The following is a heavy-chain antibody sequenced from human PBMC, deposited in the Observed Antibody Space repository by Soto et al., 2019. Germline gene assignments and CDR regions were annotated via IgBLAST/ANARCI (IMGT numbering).Heavy chain of an antibody. Sequence: QVQLVESGGGVVQPGRSLRLSCAASGFTFSSYGMHWVRQAPGKGLEWVAVISYDGSNKYYADSVKGRFTISRDNSKNTVYLQMNSLRAEDTAVYYCAKFRVGAYFDYWGQGTLVTVSS. CDR2: ISYDGSNK. V-gene: IGHV3-30*18. D-gene: IGHD2-2*01. CDR1: GFTFSSYG. J-gene: IGHJ4*02. CDR3: AKFRVGAYFDY.